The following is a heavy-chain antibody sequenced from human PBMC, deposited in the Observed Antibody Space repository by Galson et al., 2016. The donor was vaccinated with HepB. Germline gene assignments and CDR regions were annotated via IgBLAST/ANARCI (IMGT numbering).Heavy chain of an antibody. V-gene: IGHV6-1*01. D-gene: IGHD3-3*01. Sequence: CAISGDSVSSISAAWNWIRQSPSRGLEWLGRIYYRSKWYNEYAVSVRSRITIKPDTSKNQFSLQLNSVTPEDTAVYYCARDLYYDFWSGYSKGMDVWGQGTTVTVCS. CDR2: IYYRSKWYN. CDR3: ARDLYYDFWSGYSKGMDV. CDR1: GDSVSSISAA. J-gene: IGHJ6*02.